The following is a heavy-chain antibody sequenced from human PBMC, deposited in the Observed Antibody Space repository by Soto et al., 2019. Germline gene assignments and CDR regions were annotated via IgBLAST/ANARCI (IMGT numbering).Heavy chain of an antibody. V-gene: IGHV3-7*01. CDR2: IKEDGSEK. CDR1: GFTFGDFW. J-gene: IGHJ6*02. Sequence: EVQLVESGGGLVQPGGSLTLSCAASGFTFGDFWMNWVRQAPGKGLEWVANIKEDGSEKYFLDSVKGRFTISRDNAKNSLYLQINSLRAEDTGVYYCARDLGRTAAVYYYYDAMDVWGQGTTVTVPS. CDR3: ARDLGRTAAVYYYYDAMDV. D-gene: IGHD2-2*01.